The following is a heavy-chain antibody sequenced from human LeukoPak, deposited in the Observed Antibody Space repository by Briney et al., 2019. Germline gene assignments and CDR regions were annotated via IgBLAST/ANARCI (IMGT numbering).Heavy chain of an antibody. J-gene: IGHJ5*02. V-gene: IGHV3-23*01. CDR2: IGGSGGST. CDR1: GFTFSSFA. CDR3: AKGSSTVTTVDP. Sequence: GGSLRLSCAASGFTFSSFAMSWVRQAPGKGLEWVSAIGGSGGSTYYADSVKGRFTISRDNSKNTLYLQMNSLRAEDTAVYYCAKGSSTVTTVDPWGQGTLVTVSS. D-gene: IGHD5-24*01.